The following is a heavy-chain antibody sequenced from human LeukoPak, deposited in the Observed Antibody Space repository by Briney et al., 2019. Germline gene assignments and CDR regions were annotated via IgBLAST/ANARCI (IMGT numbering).Heavy chain of an antibody. Sequence: PGGSLRLSCAASGFTFSSYSMNWVRQAPGKGLEWVSSISSSSSYIYYADSVKGRFTISRDNARHSVYLQMYGLRAEDTAVYYCVRDTLTTSNYWGQGTLVTVSS. CDR3: VRDTLTTSNY. J-gene: IGHJ4*02. CDR1: GFTFSSYS. V-gene: IGHV3-21*01. CDR2: ISSSSSYI. D-gene: IGHD4-17*01.